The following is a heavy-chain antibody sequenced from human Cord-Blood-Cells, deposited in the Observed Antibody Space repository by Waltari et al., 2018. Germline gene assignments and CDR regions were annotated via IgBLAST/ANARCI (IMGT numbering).Heavy chain of an antibody. J-gene: IGHJ1*01. CDR1: GGSFSGYY. Sequence: QVQLQQWGAGLLKPSETLSLTCAVYGGSFSGYYWSWIRQPPGKGLEWIGEINHSGSTNYNPSLKSRVTISVDTSKNQFSLKLSSVTAADTAVYYCATAFPGIAAAGTEYFQHWGRGTLVTVSS. V-gene: IGHV4-34*01. D-gene: IGHD6-13*01. CDR3: ATAFPGIAAAGTEYFQH. CDR2: INHSGST.